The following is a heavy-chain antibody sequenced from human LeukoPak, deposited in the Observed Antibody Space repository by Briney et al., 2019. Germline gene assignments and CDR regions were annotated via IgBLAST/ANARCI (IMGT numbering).Heavy chain of an antibody. J-gene: IGHJ4*02. Sequence: AGGSPLPSCAAPGFPFSSYAMSWGRPAPGEGLGGVPAISGSGGSTYYADSVKGRFTISRDNSKNTLYLQMNSLRAEDTAVYYCAKAPPRIFEQQLPDYWGQGTLVTVSS. D-gene: IGHD6-13*01. CDR1: GFPFSSYA. V-gene: IGHV3-23*01. CDR2: ISGSGGST. CDR3: AKAPPRIFEQQLPDY.